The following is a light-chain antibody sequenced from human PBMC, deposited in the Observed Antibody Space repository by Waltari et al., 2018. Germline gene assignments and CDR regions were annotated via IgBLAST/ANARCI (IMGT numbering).Light chain of an antibody. CDR2: GAS. CDR1: QSLTRRN. Sequence: IVLTQSPGPLSLSPGERATLSCRASQSLTRRNLAWYQQKPGPAPRLLIYGASSSAAGIPDRFSGSGSGTDFTLTISRLEPEDFAVYFCQRYGSSVMYTFGQGTKLEIK. J-gene: IGKJ2*01. CDR3: QRYGSSVMYT. V-gene: IGKV3-20*01.